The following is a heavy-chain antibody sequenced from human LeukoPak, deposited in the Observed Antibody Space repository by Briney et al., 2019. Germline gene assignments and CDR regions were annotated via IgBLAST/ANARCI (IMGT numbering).Heavy chain of an antibody. CDR1: GGTFSSYA. J-gene: IGHJ6*02. D-gene: IGHD6-19*01. CDR3: ARGVAGTSSYYYYYGMDV. CDR2: IIPIFGTA. V-gene: IGHV1-69*13. Sequence: GASVKVSCKASGGTFSSYAISWVRQAPGQGLEWMGGIIPIFGTANYAQKFQGRVTITADESTSTACMELSSLRSEDTAVYYCARGVAGTSSYYYYYGMDVWGQGTTVTVSS.